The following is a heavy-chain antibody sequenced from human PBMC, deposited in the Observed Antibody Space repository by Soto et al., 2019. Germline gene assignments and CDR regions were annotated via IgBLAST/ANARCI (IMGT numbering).Heavy chain of an antibody. CDR2: ISGSGGST. D-gene: IGHD4-17*01. Sequence: EVQLLESGGGLVQPGGSLRLSCAASGFTFSSYAMSWVRQAPGKGLEWVSAISGSGGSTYYADSVKGRFTISRDNSKNTLYLQMNSLRAEDTAVYYCAQGWTTVTTYYYYHYMDVWGKGTTVTVSS. CDR1: GFTFSSYA. V-gene: IGHV3-23*01. J-gene: IGHJ6*03. CDR3: AQGWTTVTTYYYYHYMDV.